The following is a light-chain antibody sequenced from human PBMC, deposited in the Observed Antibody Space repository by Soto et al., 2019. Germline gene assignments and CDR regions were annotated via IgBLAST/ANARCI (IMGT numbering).Light chain of an antibody. Sequence: QSVLTQSPSASGTPGQTVTISCSGSSSNIGSSTVNWYQHVPGTAPKLLIYRDNERLSGFPDRNSASKSGTSASLVISGLQSEDEADYYCASWDVSLHGVLFGGGTKLTVL. V-gene: IGLV1-44*01. CDR3: ASWDVSLHGVL. CDR2: RDN. CDR1: SSNIGSST. J-gene: IGLJ2*01.